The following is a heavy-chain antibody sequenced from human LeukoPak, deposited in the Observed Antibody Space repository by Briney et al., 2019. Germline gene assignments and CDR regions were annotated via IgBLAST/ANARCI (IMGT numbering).Heavy chain of an antibody. J-gene: IGHJ4*02. CDR2: IIPIFGTA. V-gene: IGHV1-69*01. D-gene: IGHD2-2*02. Sequence: SVKVSCKASGGTFSSYAISWVRQAPGQGLEWMGGIIPIFGTANYAQKFQGRVTITADESTSTAYMELSSLRSEDTAVYYCAREVVVPAAIRGLVDYFDHWGQGTLVTVSS. CDR3: AREVVVPAAIRGLVDYFDH. CDR1: GGTFSSYA.